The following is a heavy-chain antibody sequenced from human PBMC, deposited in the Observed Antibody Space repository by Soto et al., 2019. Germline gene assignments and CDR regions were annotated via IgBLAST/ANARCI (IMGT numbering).Heavy chain of an antibody. J-gene: IGHJ4*02. Sequence: PSETLSLTCTVSGDSISSYYWSWIRQPPGKGLEWIGYIYYSGSTNYNPSLKSRVTISVDTSKNQFSLKLSSVTAADTALYYCARSNGDLGDLWSQGSLVTGSS. D-gene: IGHD4-17*01. V-gene: IGHV4-59*01. CDR2: IYYSGST. CDR1: GDSISSYY. CDR3: ARSNGDLGDL.